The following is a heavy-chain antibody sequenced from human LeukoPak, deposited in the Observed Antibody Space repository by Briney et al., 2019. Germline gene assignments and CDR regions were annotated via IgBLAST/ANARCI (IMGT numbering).Heavy chain of an antibody. CDR1: GGSISSYY. V-gene: IGHV4-4*07. Sequence: SETLSLTCTVSGGSISSYYWSWVRQPAGKGLEWIGRIYASGNTNYNPSLKGRVTMTVDTSKNQFSLNLSSVTAADTAVYYCARLPHYYGMDVWGQGTTVTVSS. J-gene: IGHJ6*02. CDR2: IYASGNT. CDR3: ARLPHYYGMDV.